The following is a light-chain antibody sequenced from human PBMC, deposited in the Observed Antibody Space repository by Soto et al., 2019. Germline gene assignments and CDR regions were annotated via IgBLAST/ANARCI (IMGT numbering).Light chain of an antibody. CDR2: GAS. V-gene: IGKV3-20*01. CDR3: QQYGSSPLT. J-gene: IGKJ4*01. Sequence: EIVMTQSPATLSVSPGEGATLSCRASQSVSSKLAWYQQKPGQAPRLLIYGASSRATGTPDRISGSGSGTDFTLTISRLEPEDFAVYYCQQYGSSPLTFGRGTKVDIK. CDR1: QSVSSK.